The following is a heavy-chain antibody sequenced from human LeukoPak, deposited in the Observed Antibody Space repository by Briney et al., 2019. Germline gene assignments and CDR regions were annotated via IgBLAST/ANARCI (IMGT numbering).Heavy chain of an antibody. Sequence: ASVKVSCKSSGYTFTGYYMHWVRQAPGQGLELMGCINPNSGGTNYSQNFQGRVAMTRDTSVSTAYMELSRLRSDDTAVYYCARDWEGRQNDYWGQGTLVTVSS. D-gene: IGHD1-26*01. V-gene: IGHV1-2*02. J-gene: IGHJ4*02. CDR2: INPNSGGT. CDR3: ARDWEGRQNDY. CDR1: GYTFTGYY.